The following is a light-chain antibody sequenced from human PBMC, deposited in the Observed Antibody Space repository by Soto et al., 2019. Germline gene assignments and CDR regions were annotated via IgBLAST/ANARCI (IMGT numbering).Light chain of an antibody. V-gene: IGKV1-39*01. J-gene: IGKJ4*01. CDR2: AAS. CDR3: QQSYSTPLT. Sequence: DIQMSQSSSSLSASVGDRVTITCLASRSISSYLNWYQQKLGKAPKLLIYAASSLQSGVPSRFSGSGSGTDFTLTISSLQPEDFATYYCQQSYSTPLTFGGGTKVDI. CDR1: RSISSY.